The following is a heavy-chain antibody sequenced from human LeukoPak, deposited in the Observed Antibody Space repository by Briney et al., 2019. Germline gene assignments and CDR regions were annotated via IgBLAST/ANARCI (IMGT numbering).Heavy chain of an antibody. Sequence: SETLSLTCTVSGGSISSYYWSWIWQPPGKGLEWIGYIYYSGSTNYNPSLKSRVTISVDTSKNQFSLKLSSVTAADTAVYYCARVWAYYYGSGSYYIWFDPWGQGTLITVSS. D-gene: IGHD3-10*01. CDR2: IYYSGST. CDR1: GGSISSYY. J-gene: IGHJ5*02. CDR3: ARVWAYYYGSGSYYIWFDP. V-gene: IGHV4-59*01.